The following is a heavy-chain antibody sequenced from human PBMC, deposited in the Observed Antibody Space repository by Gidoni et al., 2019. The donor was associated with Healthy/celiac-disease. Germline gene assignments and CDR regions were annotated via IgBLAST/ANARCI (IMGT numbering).Heavy chain of an antibody. D-gene: IGHD4-17*01. CDR3: AREGAGWRTVTTGAFFDY. Sequence: EVQLVESGGGLVQPGGSLRLSCAASGFTVSSNYMSWVRQAPGKGLEWVSVIYSGGSTYYADSVKGRFTISRDNSKNTLYLQMNSLRAEDTAVYYCAREGAGWRTVTTGAFFDYWGQGTLVTVSS. J-gene: IGHJ4*02. V-gene: IGHV3-66*01. CDR1: GFTVSSNY. CDR2: IYSGGST.